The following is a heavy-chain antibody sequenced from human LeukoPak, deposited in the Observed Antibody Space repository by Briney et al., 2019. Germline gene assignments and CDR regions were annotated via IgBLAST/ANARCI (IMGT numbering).Heavy chain of an antibody. D-gene: IGHD3-10*01. J-gene: IGHJ6*03. CDR1: GGSISSSSYY. CDR2: IYYSGST. V-gene: IGHV4-39*01. CDR3: ARLSITMVRGVTPGPMDV. Sequence: SETLSLTCTVSGGSISSSSYYWGWIRQPPGKGLEWIGSIYYSGSTYYNPSLKSRVTISVDTSKNQFSLKLSSVTAADTAVYYCARLSITMVRGVTPGPMDVWGKGTTVTISS.